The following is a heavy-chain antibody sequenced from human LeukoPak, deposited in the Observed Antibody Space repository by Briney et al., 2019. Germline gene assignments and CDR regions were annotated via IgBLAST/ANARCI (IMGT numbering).Heavy chain of an antibody. CDR3: ARALYQPNAFDI. V-gene: IGHV4-34*01. J-gene: IGHJ3*02. CDR1: GGSFSGYY. Sequence: SEPLSLTCAVYGGSFSGYYWSWIRQPPGKGLEWIGEINHSGGTNYNPSLKSRVTISVDTSKNQFSLKLSSVTAADTAVYYCARALYQPNAFDIWGQGTMVTVSS. CDR2: INHSGGT. D-gene: IGHD2-2*01.